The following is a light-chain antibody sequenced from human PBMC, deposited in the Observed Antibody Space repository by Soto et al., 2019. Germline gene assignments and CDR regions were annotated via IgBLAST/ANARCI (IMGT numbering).Light chain of an antibody. CDR3: QQFNSYPT. CDR2: DAS. V-gene: IGKV1-13*02. CDR1: QGISSA. J-gene: IGKJ5*01. Sequence: QLTQSPSSLSASVGDRVTITCRASQGISSALAWYQQKPGKAPKLLIYDASSLESGVPSRFSGSGSGTDFTLTISSLQPEDFATYYCQQFNSYPTFGQGTRLEIK.